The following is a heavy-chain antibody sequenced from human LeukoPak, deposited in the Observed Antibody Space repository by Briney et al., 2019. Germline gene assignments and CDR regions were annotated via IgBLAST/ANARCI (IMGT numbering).Heavy chain of an antibody. D-gene: IGHD3-16*01. CDR2: ITSSSSYT. CDR3: ARGLDYYYYYMDA. J-gene: IGHJ6*03. V-gene: IGHV3-21*01. Sequence: GGSLRLSCAASGFTFSTYNMNWVRQAPGKGLEWVSSITSSSSYTFYADSVRGRFTISRDNAKNSLYLQMNSLRAEDTAVYYCARGLDYYYYYMDAWGKGTTVTISS. CDR1: GFTFSTYN.